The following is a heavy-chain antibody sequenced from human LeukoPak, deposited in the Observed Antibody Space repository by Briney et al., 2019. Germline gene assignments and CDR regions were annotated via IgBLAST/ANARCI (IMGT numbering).Heavy chain of an antibody. CDR1: GFTFSSYD. J-gene: IGHJ5*01. D-gene: IGHD3-16*01. V-gene: IGHV3-13*01. Sequence: RAGGSLRLSCAASGFTFSSYDMHWVRQVTGKGLEWVSAIGTAGDTYYLGSVKGRFTISRENAKNSLYLQMNSLRAGDTAVYYCVRGGEIGFDSWGQGTLVTVSS. CDR3: VRGGEIGFDS. CDR2: IGTAGDT.